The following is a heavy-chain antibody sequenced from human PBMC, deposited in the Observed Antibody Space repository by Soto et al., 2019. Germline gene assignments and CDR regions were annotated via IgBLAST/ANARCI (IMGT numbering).Heavy chain of an antibody. CDR3: ARGRRSSSSPNDY. Sequence: ASVKVFCKASEYTFIDYYMHWVRQAPGQGLEWMGWINPNSGGTNYAQKFQGRVTMTRDTSISTAYMELNRLTSDDTAVYYCARGRRSSSSPNDYWGQGTLVTVSS. CDR1: EYTFIDYY. D-gene: IGHD6-6*01. J-gene: IGHJ4*02. CDR2: INPNSGGT. V-gene: IGHV1-2*02.